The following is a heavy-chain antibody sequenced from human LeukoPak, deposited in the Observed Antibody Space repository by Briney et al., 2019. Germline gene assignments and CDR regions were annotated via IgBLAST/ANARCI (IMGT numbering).Heavy chain of an antibody. J-gene: IGHJ4*02. CDR2: ISWDGGST. CDR1: GFTFDDYA. Sequence: GGSLRLSCAASGFTFDDYAMHWVRQAPGKGLEWVSLISWDGGSTYYADSVKGRFTISRDNSKNSLYLRMNSLRAEDTALYYCAKESSHYFDYWGQGTLVTVSS. V-gene: IGHV3-43D*03. CDR3: AKESSHYFDY.